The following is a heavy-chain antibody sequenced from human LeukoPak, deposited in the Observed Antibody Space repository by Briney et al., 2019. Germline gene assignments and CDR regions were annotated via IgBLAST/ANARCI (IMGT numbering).Heavy chain of an antibody. J-gene: IGHJ4*02. D-gene: IGHD5-18*01. V-gene: IGHV4-59*12. CDR2: IYYSGST. Sequence: SETLSLTCTVSGGSISSYYWSWIRQTPGKGLEWIGYIYYSGSTNYNPSLKSRVTISVDTSKNQFSLKLSSVTAADTAVYYCARGSSWIQLWSRRYYFDYWGQGTLVTVSS. CDR3: ARGSSWIQLWSRRYYFDY. CDR1: GGSISSYY.